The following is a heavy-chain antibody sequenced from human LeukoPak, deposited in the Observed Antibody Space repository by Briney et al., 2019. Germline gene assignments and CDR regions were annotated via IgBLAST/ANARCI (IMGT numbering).Heavy chain of an antibody. Sequence: GGSLRLSCAASGFSVSSNYMSWVRQAPGKGLKWVSTISTGGGNTYYADSVKGRFTISRDNSKNTLYLQVNSLRAEDTAVYYCAKGGKWDVTPFDYWGQGTLVTVSS. J-gene: IGHJ4*02. D-gene: IGHD1-26*01. CDR1: GFSVSSNY. V-gene: IGHV3-23*01. CDR3: AKGGKWDVTPFDY. CDR2: ISTGGGNT.